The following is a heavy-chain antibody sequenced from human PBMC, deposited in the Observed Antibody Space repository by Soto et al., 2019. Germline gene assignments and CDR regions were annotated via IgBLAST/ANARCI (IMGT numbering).Heavy chain of an antibody. D-gene: IGHD4-4*01. CDR1: GGTFSSYA. V-gene: IGHV1-69*12. J-gene: IGHJ6*01. CDR3: ARPDYSNYYDYYGMDV. CDR2: IIPIFGTA. Sequence: QVQLVQSGAEVKKPGSSVKVSCKASGGTFSSYAISWVRQAPGQGLEWMGGIIPIFGTANYAQKFQGRVTSSADESTSTAYMELCSLRSEDTAVYYCARPDYSNYYDYYGMDVCGQGTTGTFSS.